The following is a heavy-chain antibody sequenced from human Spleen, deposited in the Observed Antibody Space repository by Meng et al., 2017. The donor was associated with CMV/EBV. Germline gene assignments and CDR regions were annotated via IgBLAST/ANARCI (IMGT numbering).Heavy chain of an antibody. CDR3: ARATGSSGYFYY. CDR2: FYYSGTT. V-gene: IGHV4-30-4*01. D-gene: IGHD3-22*01. Sequence: HVQLQESGPGLVKPSQTLSLTCTVSGASISSGDNYWSWIRQPPGKGLEWIGYFYYSGTTSYNPSLKSRVTISLDTSKNQFSLKLTSVIAADTAVYYCARATGSSGYFYYWGQGTLVTVSS. CDR1: GASISSGDNY. J-gene: IGHJ4*02.